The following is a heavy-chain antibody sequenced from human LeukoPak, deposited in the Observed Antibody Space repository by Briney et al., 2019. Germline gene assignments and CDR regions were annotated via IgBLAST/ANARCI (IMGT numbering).Heavy chain of an antibody. V-gene: IGHV3-21*01. CDR2: ISSSSSYI. D-gene: IGHD3-22*01. CDR1: GFTFSSYS. Sequence: GGSLRLSCAASGFTFSSYSMNWVRQAPGRGLEWVSSISSSSSYIYYADSVKGRFTISRDNAKNSLYLQMNSLRAEDTAVYYCARDRGYYDCSGYVYWGQGTLVTVSS. J-gene: IGHJ4*02. CDR3: ARDRGYYDCSGYVY.